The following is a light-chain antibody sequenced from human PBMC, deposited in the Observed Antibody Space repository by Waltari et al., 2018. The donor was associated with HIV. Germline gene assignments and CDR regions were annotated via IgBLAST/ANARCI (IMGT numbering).Light chain of an antibody. CDR2: WAS. V-gene: IGKV4-1*01. J-gene: IGKJ1*01. CDR1: QSIFYSSKNANF. Sequence: DIVMTQSPHSLALSLGERATINCKSSQSIFYSSKNANFLSWYRQNPGQSPKLLIYWASTRASGVPDRFSGSGSRTDFTLSISSLQSEDVAVYFCQQYYSTPPTFGQGTRVEIK. CDR3: QQYYSTPPT.